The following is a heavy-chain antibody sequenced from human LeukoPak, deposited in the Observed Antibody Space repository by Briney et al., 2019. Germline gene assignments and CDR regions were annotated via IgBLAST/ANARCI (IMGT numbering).Heavy chain of an antibody. J-gene: IGHJ4*02. CDR2: ISYDGSNK. CDR3: ARGLYSGTYYSPIDY. V-gene: IGHV3-30*03. CDR1: GFTFSSYG. Sequence: GGSLRLSCAASGFTFSSYGMHWVRQAPGKGLEWVAVISYDGSNKYYADSVKGRFTISRDNSKNTLYLQMNSLRAEDTAVYYCARGLYSGTYYSPIDYWGQGTLVTVSS. D-gene: IGHD3-10*01.